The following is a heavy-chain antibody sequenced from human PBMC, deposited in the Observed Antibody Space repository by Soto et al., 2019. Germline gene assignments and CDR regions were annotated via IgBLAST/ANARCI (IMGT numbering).Heavy chain of an antibody. CDR2: IWYDGSNE. J-gene: IGHJ6*02. V-gene: IGHV3-33*01. CDR1: GFIFSSYG. D-gene: IGHD1-1*01. Sequence: QVQLVESGGGVVQPGRSLRLSCAASGFIFSSYGMHWVRQTPGKGLEWVAVIWYDGSNEYYADSVKGRFTISRDNSKNTLYLQMHSLRAEDTAVYYCARDQLTRVAHYYGMDVWGQGTTVTVSS. CDR3: ARDQLTRVAHYYGMDV.